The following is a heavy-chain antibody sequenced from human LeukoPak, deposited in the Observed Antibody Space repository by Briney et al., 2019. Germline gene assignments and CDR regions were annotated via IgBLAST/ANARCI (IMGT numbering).Heavy chain of an antibody. CDR1: EYTFTSYY. D-gene: IGHD5-18*01. V-gene: IGHV1-2*02. J-gene: IGHJ5*02. CDR3: ARDAKLRKGIQPEVEFDP. CDR2: INPNSGGT. Sequence: ASVKVSCKASEYTFTSYYMHWVRQAPGQGLEWMGWINPNSGGTNYAQKFQGRVTMTRDTSISTAYMELSSLRSEDTAVYYCARDAKLRKGIQPEVEFDPWGQGTLVTVSS.